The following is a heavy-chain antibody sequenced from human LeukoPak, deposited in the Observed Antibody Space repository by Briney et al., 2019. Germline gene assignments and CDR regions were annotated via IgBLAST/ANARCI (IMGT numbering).Heavy chain of an antibody. Sequence: SETLSLTCTVSGGSISSGGYYWSWIRQHPGKGLEWIGYIYYSGSTYYSPSLKSRVTISVDTSKNQFSLKLSSVTAADTAVYYCARSCSGGSCYSGHFDPWGQGTLVTVSS. J-gene: IGHJ5*02. CDR2: IYYSGST. V-gene: IGHV4-31*03. CDR1: GGSISSGGYY. CDR3: ARSCSGGSCYSGHFDP. D-gene: IGHD2-15*01.